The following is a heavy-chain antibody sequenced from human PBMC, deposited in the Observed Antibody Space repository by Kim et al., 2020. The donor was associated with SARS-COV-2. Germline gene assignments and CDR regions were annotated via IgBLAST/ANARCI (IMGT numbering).Heavy chain of an antibody. CDR1: GYTFTSYY. V-gene: IGHV1-46*01. Sequence: ASVKVSCKASGYTFTSYYMHWVRQAPGQGLEWMGIINPSGGSTSYAQKFQGRVTMTRDTSTSTVYMELSSLRSEDTAVYYCARDRESGITMVRGVIITYGMDVWGQGTTVTVSS. CDR2: INPSGGST. CDR3: ARDRESGITMVRGVIITYGMDV. J-gene: IGHJ6*02. D-gene: IGHD3-10*01.